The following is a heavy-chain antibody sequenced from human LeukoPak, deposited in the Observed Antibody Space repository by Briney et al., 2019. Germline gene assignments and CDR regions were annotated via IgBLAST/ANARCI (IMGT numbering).Heavy chain of an antibody. CDR1: GGSISSYY. V-gene: IGHV4-34*01. CDR3: ARGGRYYGSGSYYNP. D-gene: IGHD3-10*01. Sequence: SETLSLTCTVSGGSISSYYWSWIRQPPGKGLEWIGEINHSGSTNYNPSLKSRVTISVDTSKNQFSLKLSSVTAADTAVYYCARGGRYYGSGSYYNPWGQGTLVTVSS. CDR2: INHSGST. J-gene: IGHJ5*02.